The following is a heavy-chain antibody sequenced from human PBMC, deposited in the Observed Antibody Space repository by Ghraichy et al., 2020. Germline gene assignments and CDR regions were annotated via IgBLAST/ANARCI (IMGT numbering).Heavy chain of an antibody. CDR2: IKRDGSGK. CDR3: AADNDVGARGSAVDI. D-gene: IGHD2-15*01. Sequence: GGSLRLSCAASGFTFTLYYMTWIRQSPGRGLEWVANIKRDGSGKYYLDSVRGRFTISRDNAKNSVYLQMYSLRAEDTAVYYCAADNDVGARGSAVDIWGHGTLVTVSS. J-gene: IGHJ3*02. V-gene: IGHV3-7*03. CDR1: GFTFTLYY.